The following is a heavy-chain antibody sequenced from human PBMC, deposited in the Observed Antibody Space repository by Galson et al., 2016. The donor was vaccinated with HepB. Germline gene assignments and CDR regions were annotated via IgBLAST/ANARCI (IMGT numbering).Heavy chain of an antibody. CDR2: ISGSAVYT. CDR1: GFTFHNYG. V-gene: IGHV3-23*01. CDR3: AREVGQLGYWYFDL. Sequence: SLRLSCAASGFTFHNYGMSWVRQAPGKGLEWVSSISGSAVYTNYADSVKGRFTVSRENSKNSLYLEMNSLGAGDTAIYYCAREVGQLGYWYFDLWGRGSLVTVSS. D-gene: IGHD5-24*01. J-gene: IGHJ2*01.